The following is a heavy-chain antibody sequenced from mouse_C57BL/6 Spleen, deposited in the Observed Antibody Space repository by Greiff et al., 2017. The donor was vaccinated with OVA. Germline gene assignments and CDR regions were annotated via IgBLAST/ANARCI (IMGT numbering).Heavy chain of an antibody. Sequence: VKLMESGAELVRPGTSVKVSCKASGYAFTNYLIEWVKQRPGQGLEWIGVINPGSGGTNYNEKFKGKATLTADKSSSTAYMQLSSLTSEDSAVYFCAREDSYAMDYWGQGTSVTVSS. J-gene: IGHJ4*01. CDR3: AREDSYAMDY. CDR2: INPGSGGT. V-gene: IGHV1-54*01. CDR1: GYAFTNYL.